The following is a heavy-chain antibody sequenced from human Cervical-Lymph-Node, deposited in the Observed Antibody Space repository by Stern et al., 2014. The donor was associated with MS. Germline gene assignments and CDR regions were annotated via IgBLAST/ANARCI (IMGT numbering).Heavy chain of an antibody. Sequence: QLQLQESGPGLVKPSQTLSLTCTVSGGSISIGGYYWSWIRQHPGKGLEWIGYIYHSGSTHYNPSLKSRVTISEDTSKNQFSLKLSSVTAADTAVYYCTAGGVTALYDYWGQGTLVTVSS. CDR3: TAGGVTALYDY. CDR1: GGSISIGGYY. J-gene: IGHJ4*02. V-gene: IGHV4-31*03. CDR2: IYHSGST. D-gene: IGHD2-21*02.